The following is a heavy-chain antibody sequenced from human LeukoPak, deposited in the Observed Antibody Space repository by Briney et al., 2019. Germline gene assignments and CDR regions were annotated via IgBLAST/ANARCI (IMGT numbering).Heavy chain of an antibody. CDR2: ISAYNGNT. Sequence: ASVKVSCKASGYTFTSYGISWVRQAPGQGLEWMGWISAYNGNTDYAQKLQGRVTMTTDTSTSTAYMELRSLRSDDTAVYYCARDTERALLWFGELSLDYWGQGTLVTVSS. J-gene: IGHJ4*02. CDR3: ARDTERALLWFGELSLDY. V-gene: IGHV1-18*01. CDR1: GYTFTSYG. D-gene: IGHD3-10*01.